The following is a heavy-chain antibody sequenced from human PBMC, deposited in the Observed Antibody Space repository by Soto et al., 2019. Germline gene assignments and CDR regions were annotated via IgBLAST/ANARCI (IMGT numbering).Heavy chain of an antibody. CDR1: GGSFSGYY. J-gene: IGHJ4*02. CDR3: ARAVTHAERDFDF. Sequence: QVQLQQWGAGLLKPSETLSLTCAVYGGSFSGYYWSWIRQPPGKGLEWIGEINHSGITDYNPSLKRRVTISVDTSRTQFSLKLSSVTAADTAVYYWARAVTHAERDFDFWGQGTLVTVSS. D-gene: IGHD2-21*02. V-gene: IGHV4-34*01. CDR2: INHSGIT.